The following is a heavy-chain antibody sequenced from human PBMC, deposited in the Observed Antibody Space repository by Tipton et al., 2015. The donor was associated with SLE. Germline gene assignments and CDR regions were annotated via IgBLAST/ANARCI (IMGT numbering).Heavy chain of an antibody. CDR1: GYTFTSYG. CDR3: ARGIFGVVIIPVLDY. D-gene: IGHD3-3*01. V-gene: IGHV1-18*01. CDR2: ISAYNGNT. J-gene: IGHJ4*02. Sequence: QLVQSGAEVKKPGASVKVSCKASGYTFTSYGISWVRQAPGQGPEWMGWISAYNGNTNYAQKLQGRVTMTRDTSISTAYMELSRLRSDDTAVYYCARGIFGVVIIPVLDYWGQGTLITVSS.